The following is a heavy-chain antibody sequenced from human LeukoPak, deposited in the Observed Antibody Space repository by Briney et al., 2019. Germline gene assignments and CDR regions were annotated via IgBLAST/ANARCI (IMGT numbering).Heavy chain of an antibody. CDR1: GFTFSSYA. CDR2: ISYDGSNK. J-gene: IGHJ4*02. CDR3: ASKRGTYFDY. Sequence: GGSLRLSRAASGFTFSSYAMHWVRQAPGKGLEWVAVISYDGSNKYYADSVEGRFTISRDNSKNTLYLQMNSLRAEDTAVYYCASKRGTYFDYWGQGTLVTVSS. V-gene: IGHV3-30-3*01.